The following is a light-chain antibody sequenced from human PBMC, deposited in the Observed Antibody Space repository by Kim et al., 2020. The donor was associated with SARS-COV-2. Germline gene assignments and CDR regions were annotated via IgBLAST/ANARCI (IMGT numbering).Light chain of an antibody. Sequence: SVALGQKVRITCQGDSLRSYYASWYQQRPGQAPVLVIYGKNNRPSGIPDRFSGSSSGNTASLTITGAQAEDEADYYCNARDSSGVVFGGGTQLTVL. CDR1: SLRSYY. CDR2: GKN. J-gene: IGLJ2*01. CDR3: NARDSSGVV. V-gene: IGLV3-19*01.